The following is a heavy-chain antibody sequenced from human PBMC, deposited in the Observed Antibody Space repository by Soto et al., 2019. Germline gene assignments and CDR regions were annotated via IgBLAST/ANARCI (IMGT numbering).Heavy chain of an antibody. Sequence: QVQLVQSGAEVRKPGSSVKVSCEASGGTFSSYALNWMRQAPGQGLEWMGGIIPLFGTTTYAGKFQGRVTITADESTRTAFLELSSLTSEDTAVYYCARDGGGATFDYWGQGTLVTVSS. CDR2: IIPLFGTT. J-gene: IGHJ4*02. CDR1: GGTFSSYA. V-gene: IGHV1-69*12. D-gene: IGHD1-26*01. CDR3: ARDGGGATFDY.